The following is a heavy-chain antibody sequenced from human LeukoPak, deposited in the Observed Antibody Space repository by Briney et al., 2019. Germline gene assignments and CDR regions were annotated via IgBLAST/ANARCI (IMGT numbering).Heavy chain of an antibody. Sequence: GGSLRLSCAASGFTFSSHWMNWVRQAPGKGLEWVANIKEDGSEKYYVDSVKGRFTISRDNSKNTLYLQMNSLRAEDTAVYYCARDRLDGTYFDYWGQGTLVTVSS. V-gene: IGHV3-7*01. CDR3: ARDRLDGTYFDY. D-gene: IGHD5-12*01. J-gene: IGHJ4*02. CDR2: IKEDGSEK. CDR1: GFTFSSHW.